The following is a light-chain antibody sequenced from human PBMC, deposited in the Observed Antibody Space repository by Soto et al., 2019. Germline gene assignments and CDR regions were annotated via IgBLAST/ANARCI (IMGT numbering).Light chain of an antibody. J-gene: IGKJ4*01. CDR3: QQSYSTPLT. Sequence: DIHMTQSPSSLSASVGDRVTITCRASQRMSSYLNWYQQKPGKDPKRLIYAASTLQSGVPSRFSGSGSGTDFTLTIISLQPEDFATYYCQQSYSTPLTFGGGTKVEIK. V-gene: IGKV1-39*01. CDR1: QRMSSY. CDR2: AAS.